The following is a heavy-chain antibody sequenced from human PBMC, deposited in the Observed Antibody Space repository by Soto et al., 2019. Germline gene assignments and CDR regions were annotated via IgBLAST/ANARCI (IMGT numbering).Heavy chain of an antibody. CDR2: IIPIFGTA. CDR1: GGTFSSYA. Sequence: QVQLVQSGAEVKKPGSSVKVSCKASGGTFSSYAISWVRQAPGQGLEWMGGIIPIFGTANYAQKFQGRVTITAAKSTSTAYMELSSLRSEDTAVYYCARDVRSSGWYFGNHYYYGMDVCGQGTTVTVSS. D-gene: IGHD6-19*01. V-gene: IGHV1-69*06. J-gene: IGHJ6*02. CDR3: ARDVRSSGWYFGNHYYYGMDV.